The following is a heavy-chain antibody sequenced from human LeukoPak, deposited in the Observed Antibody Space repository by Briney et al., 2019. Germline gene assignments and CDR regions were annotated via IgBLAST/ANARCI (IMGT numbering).Heavy chain of an antibody. J-gene: IGHJ2*01. CDR2: ISSNGGST. D-gene: IGHD1-7*01. Sequence: GGSLRLSCAASGFTFSSYAMHWVRQAPGKGLEYVSAISSNGGSTYYANSVKGRFTISRDNSKNTLYLQMGSLRAEDMAVHYCAGSPPTGTIWYFDLWGRGNLVTVSS. V-gene: IGHV3-64*01. CDR1: GFTFSSYA. CDR3: AGSPPTGTIWYFDL.